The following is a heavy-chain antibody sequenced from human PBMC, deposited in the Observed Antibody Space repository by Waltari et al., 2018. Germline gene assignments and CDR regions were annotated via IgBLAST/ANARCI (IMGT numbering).Heavy chain of an antibody. D-gene: IGHD3-10*01. CDR3: GRREGSVTMVRGIDY. V-gene: IGHV3-74*01. CDR2: INSDGSGT. CDR1: GFTFSSSW. J-gene: IGHJ4*02. Sequence: VQLVESGGGLVQPGGSLRLSCAASGFTFSSSWMHWVRQAPGKGLVWVSSINSDGSGTSYADSVNGRFTISRDNGKSTLYLQMNSLRAEDTAVYYCGRREGSVTMVRGIDYWGQGTLVTVSS.